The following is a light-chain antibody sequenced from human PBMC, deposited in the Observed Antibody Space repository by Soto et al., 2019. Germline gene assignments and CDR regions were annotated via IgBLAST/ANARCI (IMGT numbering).Light chain of an antibody. V-gene: IGKV3-20*01. J-gene: IGKJ1*01. Sequence: VLTQSPGTLSLSPGEGATLSCRASQAVTSSYLAWYQQKPGQAPSLLIYGVSSRATGIPDRFSGSGSGTDFTLTISSLQSEDFALYYCQQYNQWPRTFGQGTKVDIK. CDR1: QAVTSSY. CDR2: GVS. CDR3: QQYNQWPRT.